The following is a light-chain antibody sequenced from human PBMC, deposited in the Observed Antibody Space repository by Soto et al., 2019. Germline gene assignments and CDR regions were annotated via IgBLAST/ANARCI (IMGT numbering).Light chain of an antibody. Sequence: QSVMTQPPSVSAAPGQTVTISCSGSRSNIGGNSVSWYQQLPGTAPKLLIYDDNKRPSGIPDRFSGSKSGTSATLGITGFQTGDEADYYCGSWDSSLRAYVFGTGTKLTVL. V-gene: IGLV1-51*01. CDR3: GSWDSSLRAYV. CDR1: RSNIGGNS. J-gene: IGLJ1*01. CDR2: DDN.